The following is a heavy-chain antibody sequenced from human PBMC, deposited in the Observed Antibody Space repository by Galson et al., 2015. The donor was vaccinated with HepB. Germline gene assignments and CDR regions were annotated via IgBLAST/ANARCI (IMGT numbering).Heavy chain of an antibody. CDR3: ARDRDYRFDY. CDR1: GYTFTTNG. V-gene: IGHV1-18*04. CDR2: ISASSGNT. D-gene: IGHD4/OR15-4a*01. J-gene: IGHJ4*02. Sequence: SVKVSCKASGYTFTTNGISWVRQAPGQGLEWMGWISASSGNTKYAQNLQGRVTLTRDTSTSTAYLDLRSLRPDDTAAYYCARDRDYRFDYWGQGTLVTVSS.